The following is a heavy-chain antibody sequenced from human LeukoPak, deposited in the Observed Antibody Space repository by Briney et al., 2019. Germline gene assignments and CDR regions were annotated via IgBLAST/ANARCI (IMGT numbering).Heavy chain of an antibody. CDR3: ARHSRDPRSGPSFDY. V-gene: IGHV4-39*01. CDR2: IYYSGST. J-gene: IGHJ4*02. Sequence: SETLSLTCTVSGGSISSSSYYWGWIRQPPGKGLEWIGSIYYSGSTYYNPSLKSRVTISVDTSKNQFSLTLSSVTAADTAMYYCARHSRDPRSGPSFDYCAQATLVTFSS. D-gene: IGHD2-15*01. CDR1: GGSISSSSYY.